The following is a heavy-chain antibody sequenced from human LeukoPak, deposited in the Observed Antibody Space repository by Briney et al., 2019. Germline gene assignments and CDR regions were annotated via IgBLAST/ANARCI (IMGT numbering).Heavy chain of an antibody. Sequence: PGGSLRLSCTASGFTFGDYAMSWVRQAPGKGLEWVGFIRSKAYGGTTEYAASVKGRFTISRDDSKSIAYLQMNSLKTEDTAVYYCTRAYYVPEFDYWGQGTLVTVSS. V-gene: IGHV3-49*04. CDR3: TRAYYVPEFDY. J-gene: IGHJ4*02. CDR2: IRSKAYGGTT. CDR1: GFTFGDYA. D-gene: IGHD3-10*02.